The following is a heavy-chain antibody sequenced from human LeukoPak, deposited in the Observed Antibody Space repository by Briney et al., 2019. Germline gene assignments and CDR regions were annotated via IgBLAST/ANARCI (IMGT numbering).Heavy chain of an antibody. CDR3: ARGRGTTVATPIHY. Sequence: ASVKVSCKASGYTFTSYGISWVRQAPGQGLEWMGWISAYNGNTNYAQKLQGRVTMTTDTSTSTAYMELRSLRSDNTAVYYCARGRGTTVATPIHYWGQGTLVTVSS. J-gene: IGHJ4*02. V-gene: IGHV1-18*01. D-gene: IGHD4-23*01. CDR2: ISAYNGNT. CDR1: GYTFTSYG.